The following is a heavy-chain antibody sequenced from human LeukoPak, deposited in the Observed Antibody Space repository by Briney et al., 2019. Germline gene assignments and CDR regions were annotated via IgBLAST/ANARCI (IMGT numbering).Heavy chain of an antibody. CDR2: INAGNGNT. Sequence: ASVKVSCKASGYTFTSYAIHWVRQAPGQRLEWMGWINAGNGNTKYSQEFQGRVTITRDTSASTAYMELSSLRSEDMAVYYCARGDCSGGSCYTSWGQRTLVTVSS. D-gene: IGHD2-15*01. CDR1: GYTFTSYA. V-gene: IGHV1-3*03. J-gene: IGHJ5*02. CDR3: ARGDCSGGSCYTS.